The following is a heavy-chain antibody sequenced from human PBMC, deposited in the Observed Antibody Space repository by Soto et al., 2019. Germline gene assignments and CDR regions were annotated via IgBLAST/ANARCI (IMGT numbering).Heavy chain of an antibody. Sequence: ASVNVSCKAAGYTFTSYGISWVRQAPGQGLEWMGWISAYNGNTNYAQKLQGRVTMTTDTSTSTAYMELRSLRSDDTAVYYCARDKYRGIAVADWGQGTLVTVSS. D-gene: IGHD6-19*01. CDR3: ARDKYRGIAVAD. CDR2: ISAYNGNT. CDR1: GYTFTSYG. J-gene: IGHJ4*02. V-gene: IGHV1-18*01.